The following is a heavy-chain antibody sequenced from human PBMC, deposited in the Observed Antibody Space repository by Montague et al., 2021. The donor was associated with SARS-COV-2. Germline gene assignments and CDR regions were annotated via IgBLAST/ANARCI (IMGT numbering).Heavy chain of an antibody. CDR1: GGSLSSYY. V-gene: IGHV4-59*08. CDR2: IYYSGST. J-gene: IGHJ4*02. Sequence: SETLSLTCTVSGGSLSSYYWSWIRQPPGKGLEWIGYIYYSGSTNYNPSLKSRVTISVDTSENQFSLNLNSVTAADTAVYYCARHSGGSEVSGLDYWGQGTLVTVSS. CDR3: ARHSGGSEVSGLDY. D-gene: IGHD3-10*01.